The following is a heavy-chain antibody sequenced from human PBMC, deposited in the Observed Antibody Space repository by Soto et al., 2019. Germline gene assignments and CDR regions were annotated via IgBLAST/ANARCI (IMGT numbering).Heavy chain of an antibody. CDR2: ISYDGTNK. CDR1: DFSFSIST. J-gene: IGHJ4*02. CDR3: ARRYCSGGSCPEIGIGFDY. Sequence: GGSLRISSASSDFSFSISTMDWVRQAPGRGPEWVALISYDGTNKFYAGSVKGRFTISRENAKNSLYLQMNSLRAGDSAVYYCARRYCSGGSCPEIGIGFDYWGQGTMVTVSS. D-gene: IGHD2-15*01. V-gene: IGHV3-30*14.